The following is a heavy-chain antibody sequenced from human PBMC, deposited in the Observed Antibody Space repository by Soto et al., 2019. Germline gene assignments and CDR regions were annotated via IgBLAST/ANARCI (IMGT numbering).Heavy chain of an antibody. D-gene: IGHD6-19*01. CDR1: GFIFSDYY. CDR3: ARGRSGRWRVFG. J-gene: IGHJ4*02. CDR2: ISSSGDTV. V-gene: IGHV3-11*01. Sequence: QVQLVESGGGLVKPGGSLRLSCAASGFIFSDYYMIWMRQAPGKGLQWVSYISSSGDTVHHADSVKGRFTISRDNAKTSLYLQMNSLRPEATAVYYCARGRSGRWRVFGWGQGSLFTVS.